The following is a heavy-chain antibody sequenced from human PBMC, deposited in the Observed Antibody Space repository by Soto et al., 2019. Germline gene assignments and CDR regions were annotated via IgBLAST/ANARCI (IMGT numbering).Heavy chain of an antibody. CDR1: GFSLSTSGVG. V-gene: IGHV2-5*02. Sequence: QITLKESGPTLVKPTQTLTLTCTFSGFSLSTSGVGVGWIRQPPGKALEWLALIYWDDDKRYSPSLKSRLTITKDTPKNQVVLTMTNMDPVDTATYYCAHSVQYSSSWYGWFDPWGQGTLVTVSS. D-gene: IGHD6-13*01. J-gene: IGHJ5*02. CDR2: IYWDDDK. CDR3: AHSVQYSSSWYGWFDP.